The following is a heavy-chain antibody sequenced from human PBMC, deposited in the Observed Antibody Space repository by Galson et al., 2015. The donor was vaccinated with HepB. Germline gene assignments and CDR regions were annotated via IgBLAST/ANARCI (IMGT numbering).Heavy chain of an antibody. J-gene: IGHJ2*01. CDR1: GGSINIGRYY. D-gene: IGHD6-13*01. V-gene: IGHV4-30-2*01. Sequence: TLSLTCTASGGSINIGRYYCSWIRQQPGKGLEWIGFIYHSGSTYYNPSLKSRVTISVDRSKNQFPLKLSSVTAADTAVYYCARSYSSSWSYTYWYFDLWGRGTLVTVSS. CDR2: IYHSGST. CDR3: ARSYSSSWSYTYWYFDL.